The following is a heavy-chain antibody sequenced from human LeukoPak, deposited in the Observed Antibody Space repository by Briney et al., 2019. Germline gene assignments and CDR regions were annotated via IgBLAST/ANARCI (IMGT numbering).Heavy chain of an antibody. CDR1: GGTFSSYA. CDR2: IIPIFGTA. Sequence: SVKVSCKASGGTFSSYAISWVRQAPGQGLEWMGGIIPIFGTANYAQKFQGRVTITADESTSTAYMELSSLRSEDTAVYYCAIGYCSSTSCYEDYWGQGTLVTVFS. J-gene: IGHJ4*02. V-gene: IGHV1-69*13. D-gene: IGHD2-2*01. CDR3: AIGYCSSTSCYEDY.